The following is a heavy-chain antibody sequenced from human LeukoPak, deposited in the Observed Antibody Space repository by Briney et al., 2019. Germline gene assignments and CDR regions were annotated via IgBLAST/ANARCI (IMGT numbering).Heavy chain of an antibody. CDR1: GFTFSSYG. V-gene: IGHV3-21*01. J-gene: IGHJ4*02. CDR3: ASSSRGALDY. CDR2: ISSSSTYI. Sequence: GGSLRLSCAASGFTFSSYGMNWVRQAPGKGLEWVSSISSSSTYIYYADSVKGRFTISRDNAKNSLYLQMNSLRAEDTVVYYCASSSRGALDYWGQGTLVTVSS. D-gene: IGHD3-10*01.